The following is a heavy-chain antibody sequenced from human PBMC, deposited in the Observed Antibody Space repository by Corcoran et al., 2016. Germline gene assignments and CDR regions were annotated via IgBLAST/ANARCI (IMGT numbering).Heavy chain of an antibody. CDR1: GGSLSSHY. D-gene: IGHD1-26*01. J-gene: IGHJ2*01. CDR2: MYYSGST. CDR3: AGGVGARAYWYFDL. V-gene: IGHV4-59*11. Sequence: QVQLQESGPGLVKPSETLSLTCTVSGGSLSSHYWSWIRQPPGKGLEYIGYMYYSGSTNYNPSLKSRVTISVDTSKNPFSLKLSSVTAADTAVYYCAGGVGARAYWYFDLWGRGTLVTVSS.